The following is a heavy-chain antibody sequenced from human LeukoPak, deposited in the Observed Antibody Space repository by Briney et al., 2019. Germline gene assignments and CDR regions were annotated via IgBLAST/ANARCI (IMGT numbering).Heavy chain of an antibody. D-gene: IGHD3-22*01. V-gene: IGHV1-69*04. Sequence: SVKVSCKASGGTFSSYAISWVRQAPGQRLEWMGRIIPILGIANYAQKFQGRVTITADKSTSTAYMELSSLRSEDTAVYYCARDQSSMIADYWGQGTLVTVSS. CDR3: ARDQSSMIADY. CDR2: IIPILGIA. J-gene: IGHJ4*02. CDR1: GGTFSSYA.